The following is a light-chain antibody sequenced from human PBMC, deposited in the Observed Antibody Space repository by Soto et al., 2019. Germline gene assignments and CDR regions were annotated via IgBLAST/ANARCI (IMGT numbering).Light chain of an antibody. CDR3: QQSFSPLWT. CDR2: APS. Sequence: DIQMTQSPSSLSASVGDRVTITCRASQSISNYLNWYQQKPGKAPKLLIYAPSSMQSGVPSRFSGSGSETDFTLTISSLQPDDSATYYCQQSFSPLWTLGQGTKVEV. V-gene: IGKV1-39*01. CDR1: QSISNY. J-gene: IGKJ1*01.